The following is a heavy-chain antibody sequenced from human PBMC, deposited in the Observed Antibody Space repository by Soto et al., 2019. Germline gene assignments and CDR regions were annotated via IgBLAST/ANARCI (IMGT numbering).Heavy chain of an antibody. CDR2: IYYSGST. Sequence: SETLSLTCTVSGGSISSYYWSWIRQPPGKGLEWIGYIYYSGSTNYNPSLKSRVTISVDTSKNQFSLKLSSVTAADTAVYYCARENRGYCSGGSCYSGSWFDPWGQGTLVTVSS. V-gene: IGHV4-59*01. J-gene: IGHJ5*02. CDR3: ARENRGYCSGGSCYSGSWFDP. D-gene: IGHD2-15*01. CDR1: GGSISSYY.